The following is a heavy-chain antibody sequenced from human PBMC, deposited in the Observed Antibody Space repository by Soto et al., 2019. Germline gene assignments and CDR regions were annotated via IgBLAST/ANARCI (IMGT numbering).Heavy chain of an antibody. CDR3: ARAPGYCSGGSCYGMDV. CDR1: GFTFSSYS. J-gene: IGHJ6*02. V-gene: IGHV3-48*01. D-gene: IGHD2-15*01. Sequence: TGGSLRLSCAASGFTFSSYSMNWVRQAPGKGLEWVSYISSSSSTIYYADSVKGRFTISRDNSKNTLYLQMNSLRAEDTAVYYCARAPGYCSGGSCYGMDVWGQGTTVTVSS. CDR2: ISSSSSTI.